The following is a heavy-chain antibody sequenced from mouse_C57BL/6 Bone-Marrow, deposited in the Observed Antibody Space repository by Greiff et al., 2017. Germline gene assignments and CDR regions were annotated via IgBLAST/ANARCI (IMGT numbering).Heavy chain of an antibody. J-gene: IGHJ1*03. D-gene: IGHD1-1*01. CDR3: ARRDYGSSGDWYFDV. CDR1: CYNFTSYW. V-gene: IGHV1-7*01. Sequence: QVQLQQSGAELAKPGASVQLSCKASCYNFTSYWMHWVKQRPGQGLEWIGYINPSSGYTKYNQKFKDKATLTADKSSRTAYMQLSSLTYEDSAVYYCARRDYGSSGDWYFDVWRTGTMVT. CDR2: INPSSGYT.